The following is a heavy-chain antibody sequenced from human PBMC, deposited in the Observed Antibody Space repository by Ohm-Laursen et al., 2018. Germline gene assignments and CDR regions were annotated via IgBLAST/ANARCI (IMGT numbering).Heavy chain of an antibody. V-gene: IGHV1-2*02. CDR3: ARRIAATLYLFDY. CDR2: INPNSGGT. D-gene: IGHD2-15*01. J-gene: IGHJ4*02. CDR1: GYTFTGYY. Sequence: ASVKVSCKVSGYTFTGYYIYWVRQAPGQGLEWMGWINPNSGGTNYAQKFQGRVTMTRDTSISTAYMELSRLRSDDTAVYYCARRIAATLYLFDYWGQGTLVTVSS.